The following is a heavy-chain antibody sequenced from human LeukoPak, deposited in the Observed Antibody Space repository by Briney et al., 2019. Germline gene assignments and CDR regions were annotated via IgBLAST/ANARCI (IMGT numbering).Heavy chain of an antibody. D-gene: IGHD4-17*01. V-gene: IGHV4-39*01. CDR1: GGSISSNSYY. J-gene: IGHJ3*02. CDR3: ARLDYGDYSSGEAFDI. CDR2: IYHTGSA. Sequence: SETLSLTCTVSGGSISSNSYYWGWIRQPPGKGLEWIGSIYHTGSAYYSPSLKSRVIISVDTSKNQFSLKVTSVTAADTAVFYCARLDYGDYSSGEAFDIWGQGTMVTVSS.